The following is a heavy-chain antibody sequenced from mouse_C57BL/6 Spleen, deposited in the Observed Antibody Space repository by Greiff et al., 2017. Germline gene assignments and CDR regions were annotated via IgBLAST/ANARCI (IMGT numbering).Heavy chain of an antibody. CDR3: ARRGYYGSSHDY. V-gene: IGHV1-50*01. CDR1: GYTFTSYW. D-gene: IGHD1-1*01. Sequence: QVQLQQPGAELVKPGASVKLSCKASGYTFTSYWMQWVKQRPGQGLEWIGEIDPSDSYTNYNQKFKGKATLTVDTSSSTAYMQLSSLTSEDSAVYYCARRGYYGSSHDYWGQGTTLTVSS. J-gene: IGHJ2*01. CDR2: IDPSDSYT.